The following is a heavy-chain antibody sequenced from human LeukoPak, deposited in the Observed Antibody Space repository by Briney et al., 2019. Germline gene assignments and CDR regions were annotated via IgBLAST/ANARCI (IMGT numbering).Heavy chain of an antibody. CDR1: GIPVGTNY. J-gene: IGHJ6*02. CDR2: LYSGDST. D-gene: IGHD1-26*01. CDR3: ARDRRRGSYDYYYGMDV. Sequence: GGSLRLSCAASGIPVGTNYMTWVRQAPGKGLEWVSLLYSGDSTYYADSVKGRLTISRDNSKNTVYLEMNSLRGEDTAVYYCARDRRRGSYDYYYGMDVWGQGTTVTVSS. V-gene: IGHV3-66*01.